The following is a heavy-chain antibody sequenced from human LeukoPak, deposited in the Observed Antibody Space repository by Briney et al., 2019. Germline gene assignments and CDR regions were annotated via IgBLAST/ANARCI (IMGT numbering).Heavy chain of an antibody. CDR1: GGSISSYY. CDR2: IYYSGST. V-gene: IGHV4-59*01. CDR3: AKLGSAGFYSRSL. D-gene: IGHD3-9*01. J-gene: IGHJ1*01. Sequence: SETLSLTCTVSGGSISSYYWSWIRQPPGKGLEWIGYIYYSGSTNYNPSLRSRVTMSVDTSKNQFSLKLSSVTAADTAIYYCAKLGSAGFYSRSLWGQGTLVTVSS.